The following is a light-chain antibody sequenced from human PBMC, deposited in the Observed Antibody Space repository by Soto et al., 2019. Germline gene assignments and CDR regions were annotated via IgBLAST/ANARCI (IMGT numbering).Light chain of an antibody. V-gene: IGLV1-44*01. CDR2: SNN. CDR1: SSNIGSYT. Sequence: QSVLTQPPSASGTPGQTVTIYCSGSSSNIGSYTVNSYQQSPGTAPRLLIFSNNQRPSGVPDRFSGSRSGTSASLSITGVRSEDEAHYYCAAWDDGLNALVFGGGTKLTVL. J-gene: IGLJ2*01. CDR3: AAWDDGLNALV.